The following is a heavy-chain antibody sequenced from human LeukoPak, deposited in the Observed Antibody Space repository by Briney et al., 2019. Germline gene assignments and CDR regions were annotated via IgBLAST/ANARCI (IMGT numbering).Heavy chain of an antibody. V-gene: IGHV3-23*01. CDR3: AKVEAAAGSSYYYYHMDV. CDR1: GFTFSASG. D-gene: IGHD6-13*01. J-gene: IGHJ6*03. CDR2: ISASALTT. Sequence: PGGSLRLSCAASGFTFSASGMCWVRQAPGKGLEWVSGISASALTTYYTDSVKGRFTISRDNSENTLSLQMNSLRADDTAVYYCAKVEAAAGSSYYYYHMDVWGKGTTVTVSS.